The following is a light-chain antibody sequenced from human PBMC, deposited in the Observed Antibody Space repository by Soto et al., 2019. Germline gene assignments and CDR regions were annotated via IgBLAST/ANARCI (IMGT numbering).Light chain of an antibody. J-gene: IGLJ2*01. CDR3: QTWGTGSHVV. V-gene: IGLV4-69*01. CDR2: LDSDGSH. Sequence: QLVLTQSPSASASLGASVKLTCTLSSGHSSYAIAWHQQQPEKGPRYLMKLDSDGSHTKGDAIPDRFSGSSSGAERYLTIASRQSEDEADYYCQTWGTGSHVVFGGGTKRTVL. CDR1: SGHSSYA.